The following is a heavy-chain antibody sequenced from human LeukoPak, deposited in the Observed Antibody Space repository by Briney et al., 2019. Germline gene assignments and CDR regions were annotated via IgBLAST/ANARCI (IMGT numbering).Heavy chain of an antibody. D-gene: IGHD2-21*02. V-gene: IGHV1-46*01. CDR3: ARAGSDYCGGDCPKFDY. J-gene: IGHJ4*02. CDR2: IKPSGGST. Sequence: ASLKVSCKPSAYTLSSYYIHSVRQAPGQGLEWMLIIKPSGGSTSYAQKFQGRVTITRDTSTSTVSMDLSSLRSEDTAVYYCARAGSDYCGGDCPKFDYWGQGTLVTVSS. CDR1: AYTLSSYY.